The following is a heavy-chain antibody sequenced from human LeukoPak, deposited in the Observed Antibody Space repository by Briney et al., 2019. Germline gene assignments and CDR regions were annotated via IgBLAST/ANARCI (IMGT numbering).Heavy chain of an antibody. CDR1: GFTFSDYY. Sequence: GGSLRLSCAASGFTFSDYYMSWIRQAPGKGLEWVSYIGGSGRTIYYADSLKGRFTISRDSAKNSLYLQMNGLRAEDTAVYYCVRGYSYGDYWGQGTLVTVSS. D-gene: IGHD5-18*01. J-gene: IGHJ4*02. V-gene: IGHV3-11*01. CDR2: IGGSGRTI. CDR3: VRGYSYGDY.